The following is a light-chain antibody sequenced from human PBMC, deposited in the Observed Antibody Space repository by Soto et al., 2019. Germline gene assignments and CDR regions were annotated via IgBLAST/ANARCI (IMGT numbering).Light chain of an antibody. J-gene: IGKJ1*01. Sequence: EIVLTQAQSTLSLSPGERATLSCRASQSVSSYLAWYQQRPGQAPRLLIYEASNRASGIPARFSGSGSGTDFTLTISSLEPEDFALYYCQQRSNWPTTFGQGTKVEIK. CDR1: QSVSSY. CDR2: EAS. V-gene: IGKV3-11*01. CDR3: QQRSNWPTT.